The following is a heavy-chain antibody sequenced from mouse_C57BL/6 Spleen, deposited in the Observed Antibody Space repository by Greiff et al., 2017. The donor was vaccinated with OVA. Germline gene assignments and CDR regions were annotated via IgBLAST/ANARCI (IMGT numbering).Heavy chain of an antibody. D-gene: IGHD2-1*01. J-gene: IGHJ4*01. CDR1: GYAFSSSW. CDR2: IYPGDGDT. V-gene: IGHV1-82*01. Sequence: QVQLQQSGPELVKPGASVKISCKASGYAFSSSWMNWVKQRPGKGLEWIGRIYPGDGDTNYNGKFKGKATLTADKSSSTAYMQLSSLTSEDSAVYFCAREDPMVRRAMDYWGQGTSVTVSS. CDR3: AREDPMVRRAMDY.